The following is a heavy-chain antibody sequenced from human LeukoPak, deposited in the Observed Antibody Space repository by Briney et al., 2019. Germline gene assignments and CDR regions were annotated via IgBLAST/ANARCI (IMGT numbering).Heavy chain of an antibody. Sequence: PGGSLRLSCTASGFTFTNYGIHWVRQAPGKGLEWVAFIQYDGGNKYYADSVKGRFTISRDNSKNTVHLQMNSLRTEDTAVYFCARVMNDYGDYVFDYWGQGTLVTVSS. CDR1: GFTFTNYG. J-gene: IGHJ4*02. CDR3: ARVMNDYGDYVFDY. V-gene: IGHV3-30*02. CDR2: IQYDGGNK. D-gene: IGHD4-17*01.